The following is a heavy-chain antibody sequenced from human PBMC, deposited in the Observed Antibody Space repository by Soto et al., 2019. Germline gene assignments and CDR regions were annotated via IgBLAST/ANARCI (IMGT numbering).Heavy chain of an antibody. V-gene: IGHV4-39*01. CDR2: IYYSGST. D-gene: IGHD3-3*01. CDR3: ARRFRPSDFWSGYYGNYFDY. J-gene: IGHJ4*02. CDR1: GGSISSSSYY. Sequence: QLQLQESGPGLVKPSETLSLTCTVSGGSISSSSYYWGWIRQPPGKGLEWIGSIYYSGSTYYNPSPKSRVTISVDTSKNQLSLKLCSVTAADTAVYYCARRFRPSDFWSGYYGNYFDYWGQGTLVTVSS.